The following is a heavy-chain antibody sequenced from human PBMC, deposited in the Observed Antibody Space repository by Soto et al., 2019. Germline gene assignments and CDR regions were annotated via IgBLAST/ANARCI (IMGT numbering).Heavy chain of an antibody. V-gene: IGHV6-1*01. CDR3: VRLIGNSWLDF. D-gene: IGHD1-26*01. CDR2: TYYRSKWYN. CDR1: GDSVSSSNVT. J-gene: IGHJ5*01. Sequence: PSQPLSLTCAISGDSVSSSNVTWNWIRQSPSRGLEWLGRTYYRSKWYNDYAESVKSRITINPDTSKNQFSLHLNSVTPEDTAVYYCVRLIGNSWLDFWGQGTLVTVSS.